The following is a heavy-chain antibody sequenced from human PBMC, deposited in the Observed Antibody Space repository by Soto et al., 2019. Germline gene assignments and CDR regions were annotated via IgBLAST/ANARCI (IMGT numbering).Heavy chain of an antibody. V-gene: IGHV4-39*01. Sequence: QLQLQESGPGLVKPSETLSLTCTVSGGSISSSSYYWGWIRQPPGKGLEWIGSIYYSGSTYYNPSLKSRVTISVDTSKNQFSLKLSSVTAADTAVYYCMAVDTAMVPGGFDPWGQGTLVTVSS. D-gene: IGHD5-18*01. CDR2: IYYSGST. J-gene: IGHJ5*02. CDR3: MAVDTAMVPGGFDP. CDR1: GGSISSSSYY.